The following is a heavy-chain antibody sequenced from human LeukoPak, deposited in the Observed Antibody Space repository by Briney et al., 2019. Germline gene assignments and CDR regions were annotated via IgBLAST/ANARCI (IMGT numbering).Heavy chain of an antibody. CDR3: ARTKVGASSHFDY. V-gene: IGHV4-30-2*01. J-gene: IGHJ4*02. D-gene: IGHD1-26*01. CDR1: GGSISSGGYS. Sequence: SETLSLTCIVSGGSISSGGYSWSWIRQPPGKGLEWIGYIYHSGSTYYNPSLKSRVTISVDRSKNQFSLKLSSVTAADTAVYYCARTKVGASSHFDYWGQGTLVTVSS. CDR2: IYHSGST.